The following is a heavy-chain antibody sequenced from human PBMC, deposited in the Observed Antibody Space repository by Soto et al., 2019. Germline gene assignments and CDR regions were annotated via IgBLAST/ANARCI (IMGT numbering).Heavy chain of an antibody. CDR1: GGSISSYY. V-gene: IGHV4-59*01. CDR2: IYYSGST. CDR3: ARGVMVVGSGGSCYYFDY. Sequence: QVQLQESGPGLVKPSETLSLTCTVSGGSISSYYWSWIRQPPGKGLEWIGYIYYSGSTNYNPSLKGRVTISVDTSKNQFSLKLSSVTAADTAVYYCARGVMVVGSGGSCYYFDYWGQGTLVTVSS. D-gene: IGHD2-15*01. J-gene: IGHJ4*02.